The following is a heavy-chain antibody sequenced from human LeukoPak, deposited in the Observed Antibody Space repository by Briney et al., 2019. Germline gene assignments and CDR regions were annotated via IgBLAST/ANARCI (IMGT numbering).Heavy chain of an antibody. CDR1: GFTFSSHA. CDR2: ISAGPGDT. J-gene: IGHJ2*01. D-gene: IGHD1-14*01. V-gene: IGHV3-23*01. Sequence: GGSLRLSCVASGFTFSSHAMYWVRQAPGKGLEWVSTISAGPGDTYYADSVKGRFTISRDNSKNTLFLQMNSLRAEDTALYYCVRRGTNLYFDFWGRGTLVTVPS. CDR3: VRRGTNLYFDF.